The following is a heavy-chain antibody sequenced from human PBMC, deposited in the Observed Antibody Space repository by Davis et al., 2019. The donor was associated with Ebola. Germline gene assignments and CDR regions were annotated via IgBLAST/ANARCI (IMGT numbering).Heavy chain of an antibody. D-gene: IGHD2-15*01. CDR1: GFTFSSYS. Sequence: GGSLRLSCAASGFTFSSYSMNWVRQAPGKGLEWVSSISSSSSYIYYADSVKGRFTISRDNAKNSLYLQMNSLRAEDTAVYYCARVGYCSGGSCYSGLDYWGQGTLVTVSS. CDR2: ISSSSSYI. J-gene: IGHJ4*02. CDR3: ARVGYCSGGSCYSGLDY. V-gene: IGHV3-21*04.